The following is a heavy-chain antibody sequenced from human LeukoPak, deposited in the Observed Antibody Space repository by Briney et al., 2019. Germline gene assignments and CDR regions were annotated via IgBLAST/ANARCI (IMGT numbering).Heavy chain of an antibody. D-gene: IGHD5-12*01. V-gene: IGHV3-30-3*01. CDR3: ARDGTALNIVEYYFDY. CDR2: VSYDGTKR. Sequence: SGGSLRLSCAASGFTFSNYGMPWVRQAPGKGLEWVAVVSYDGTKRYYADSVKGRFTISRDNSKNAVSVQMHGLRAEDTAVYYCARDGTALNIVEYYFDYWGQGTLVTVSS. J-gene: IGHJ4*02. CDR1: GFTFSNYG.